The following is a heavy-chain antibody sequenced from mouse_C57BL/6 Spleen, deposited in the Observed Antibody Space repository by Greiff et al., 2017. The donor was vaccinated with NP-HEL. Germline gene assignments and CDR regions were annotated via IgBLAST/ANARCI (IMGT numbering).Heavy chain of an antibody. Sequence: EVKLMESGGGLVKPGGSLKLSCAASGFTFSDYGMHWVRQAPEKGLEWVAYISSGSSTIYYADTVKGRFTISRDNAKNTLFLQMTSLRSEDTAMYYCARGAQATGYAMDYWGQGTSVTVSS. CDR2: ISSGSSTI. J-gene: IGHJ4*01. CDR1: GFTFSDYG. D-gene: IGHD3-2*02. V-gene: IGHV5-17*01. CDR3: ARGAQATGYAMDY.